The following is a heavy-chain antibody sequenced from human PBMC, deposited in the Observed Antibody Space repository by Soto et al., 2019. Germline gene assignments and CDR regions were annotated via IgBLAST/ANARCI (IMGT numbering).Heavy chain of an antibody. Sequence: SETLSLTCTVSGGSISSGDYYWSWIRQPPGKGLEWIGYIYYSGSTYYNPSLKSRVTISVDTSKNQFSLKLSSVTAADTAVYYCARFPTVVSSYYFDYWGQGTLVTVSS. V-gene: IGHV4-30-4*01. CDR2: IYYSGST. CDR3: ARFPTVVSSYYFDY. D-gene: IGHD4-17*01. J-gene: IGHJ4*02. CDR1: GGSISSGDYY.